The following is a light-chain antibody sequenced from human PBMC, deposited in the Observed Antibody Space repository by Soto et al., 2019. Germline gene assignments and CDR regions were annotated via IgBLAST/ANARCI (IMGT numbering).Light chain of an antibody. CDR1: SSNIGAGYD. V-gene: IGLV1-40*01. CDR3: QSYDSSLSAWV. J-gene: IGLJ3*02. CDR2: GNS. Sequence: QSVLTQPPSVSGAPGQRVTISCTESSSNIGAGYDVHWYQQHPGTAPKLLIYGNSNRPSGVPDRFSGSKSGTSASLAITGLQAEDEADYYCQSYDSSLSAWVFGGGTKLTVL.